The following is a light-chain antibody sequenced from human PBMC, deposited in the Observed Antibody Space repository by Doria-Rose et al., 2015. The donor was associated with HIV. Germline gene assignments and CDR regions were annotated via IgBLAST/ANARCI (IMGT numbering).Light chain of an antibody. Sequence: TQSPGTLSLSPGERATLSCRASQSFSSTYLAWYQQKPGQAPSLLIYDGSTSATGIPDRFSASGSGTDFTLTTNRLEPEDFALYYCHQCGTSWTFGQGTKVEI. V-gene: IGKV3-20*01. CDR2: DGS. J-gene: IGKJ1*01. CDR3: HQCGTSWT. CDR1: QSFSSTY.